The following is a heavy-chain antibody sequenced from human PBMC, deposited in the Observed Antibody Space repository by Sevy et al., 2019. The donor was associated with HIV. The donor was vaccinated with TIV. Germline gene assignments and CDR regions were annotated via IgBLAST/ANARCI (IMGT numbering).Heavy chain of an antibody. CDR1: GFTFNFHG. CDR2: IWHDGSNK. D-gene: IGHD4-4*01. V-gene: IGHV3-30*02. J-gene: IGHJ5*02. Sequence: GGSLRLSCAASGFTFNFHGMHWVRQAPGKGLEWVAFIWHDGSNKYMAGSVKGRFTISRDNSKNTWFLQMNSLTVEDTAVYYCARETDNSARWLDPWGQGTLVTVSS. CDR3: ARETDNSARWLDP.